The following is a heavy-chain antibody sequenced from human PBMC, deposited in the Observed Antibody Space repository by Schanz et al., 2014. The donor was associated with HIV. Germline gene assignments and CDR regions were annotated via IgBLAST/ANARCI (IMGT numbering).Heavy chain of an antibody. CDR1: GFTFSSYW. Sequence: VQLVESGGGLVKPGGSLRLSCAASGFTFSSYWMHWVRQTPGKGLVWVSRVNGDGSSAAYADSVKGRFTISRDNSKNTLYLQMNSLRGEDTAVYYCATAAVTDYSDNWGQGTLVTVSS. J-gene: IGHJ4*02. CDR3: ATAAVTDYSDN. CDR2: VNGDGSSA. V-gene: IGHV3-74*02. D-gene: IGHD2-2*01.